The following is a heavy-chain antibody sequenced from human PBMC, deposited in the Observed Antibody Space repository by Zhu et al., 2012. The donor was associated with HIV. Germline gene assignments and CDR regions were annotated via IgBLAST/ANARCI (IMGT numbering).Heavy chain of an antibody. D-gene: IGHD3-22*01. CDR1: GYSMRSGYY. V-gene: IGHV4-38-2*02. CDR2: IYHSRTT. Sequence: QVQLQESGPGSVKPSKTLSLICSISGYSMRSGYYWGWIRQSPGKDLEWIGSIYHSRTTYYNPSLRSRVTILVDMSEKEFSLKLTSVTAADTAVYYCARGGYYYNSLGAFDLWGQGDNGHRFF. CDR3: ARGGYYYNSLGAFDL. J-gene: IGHJ3*01.